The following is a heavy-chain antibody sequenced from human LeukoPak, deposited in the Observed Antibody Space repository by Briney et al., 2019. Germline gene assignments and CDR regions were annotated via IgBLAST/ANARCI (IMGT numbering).Heavy chain of an antibody. CDR1: GASIRSSNYC. D-gene: IGHD1-26*01. J-gene: IGHJ4*02. V-gene: IGHV4-39*07. CDR2: SYYTGRT. CDR3: ARGDSGSYYYFDY. Sequence: PSETLSLTCTVSGASIRSSNYCWGWIRHPPGKGLEWIASSYYTGRTYNNSSLKRRSTISVDTSKKQFSRKLSSVTAAETAVYSCARGDSGSYYYFDYWGQGTLVTVSS.